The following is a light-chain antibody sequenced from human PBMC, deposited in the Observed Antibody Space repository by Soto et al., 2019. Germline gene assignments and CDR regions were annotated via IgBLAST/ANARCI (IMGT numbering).Light chain of an antibody. J-gene: IGKJ4*01. CDR3: QQRSNWPLT. Sequence: EIVLTQSPATLSLFPGGRATLSCGASQSVSSYLAWYQQKPGQAPRLLIYDASNRATGIPARFSGSGSGTDFTLTISSLEPEDFAVYYCQQRSNWPLTFGGGTKVEIK. V-gene: IGKV3-11*01. CDR1: QSVSSY. CDR2: DAS.